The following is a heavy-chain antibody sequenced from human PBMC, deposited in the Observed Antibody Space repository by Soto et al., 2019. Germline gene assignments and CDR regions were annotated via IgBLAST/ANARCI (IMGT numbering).Heavy chain of an antibody. V-gene: IGHV1-2*04. CDR3: ARVKNWYLDL. J-gene: IGHJ2*01. Sequence: QVSCQSSGYTYTGYSMHWVRQAPGQGLEWMGWINPNSGGTNYAQKFQGWVTMTRDTSISTAYMELSRLRSDDTAVYYCARVKNWYLDLWGRGTMVTVSS. CDR1: GYTYTGYS. CDR2: INPNSGGT.